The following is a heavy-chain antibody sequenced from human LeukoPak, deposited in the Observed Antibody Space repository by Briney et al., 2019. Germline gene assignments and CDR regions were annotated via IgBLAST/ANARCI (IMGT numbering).Heavy chain of an antibody. V-gene: IGHV3-48*02. J-gene: IGHJ3*02. CDR2: ISSSSSSI. Sequence: PGGSPRISCAASGFTFGTYNMNWVRQAPGKGLEWVSYISSSSSSIYYADSVKGRFTISRDNAKNSLYLQMNSLRDEDTAVYYCARSGGDSGVAFDIWGQGTMVTVSS. D-gene: IGHD2-21*02. CDR3: ARSGGDSGVAFDI. CDR1: GFTFGTYN.